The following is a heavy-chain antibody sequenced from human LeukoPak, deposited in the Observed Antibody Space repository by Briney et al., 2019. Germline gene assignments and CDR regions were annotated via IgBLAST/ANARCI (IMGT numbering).Heavy chain of an antibody. V-gene: IGHV3-21*01. Sequence: NPGGSLRLSCAASGFTFSSYSMNWVRQAPGKGLEWVSSISNTGSHRFYADSLTGRFTISRDNAKNSLYLQMNSLRADDTAVYYCVGGGGTYYPAFDYWGQGTLVTVSS. D-gene: IGHD1-26*01. J-gene: IGHJ4*02. CDR2: ISNTGSHR. CDR3: VGGGGTYYPAFDY. CDR1: GFTFSSYS.